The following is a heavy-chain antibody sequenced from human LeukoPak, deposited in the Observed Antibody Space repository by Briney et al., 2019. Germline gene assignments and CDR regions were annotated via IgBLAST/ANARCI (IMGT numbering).Heavy chain of an antibody. J-gene: IGHJ4*02. CDR3: ASCGYSYGFGYFDY. D-gene: IGHD5-18*01. CDR2: INPSGGST. CDR1: GYTFTSYY. V-gene: IGHV1-46*01. Sequence: GASVKVSCKASGYTFTSYYMHWVRQAPGQGLEWMGIINPSGGSTSYAQKLQGRVTMTRDMSTSTVYMELSSLRSEDTAVYYCASCGYSYGFGYFDYWGQGTLVTVSS.